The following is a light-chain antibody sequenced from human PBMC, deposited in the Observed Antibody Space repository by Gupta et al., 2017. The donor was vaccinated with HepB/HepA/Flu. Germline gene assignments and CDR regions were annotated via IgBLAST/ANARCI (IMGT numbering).Light chain of an antibody. CDR1: QHIGKW. CDR3: QQAGDFPLT. V-gene: IGKV1D-12*01. CDR2: ATS. J-gene: IGKJ4*01. Sequence: DIHMTQSPSFVSASVGDRVTITCRASQHIGKWLAWYQQKPGKAPKLLVFATSNLQSGVPSRFSGSGSGTDFTLTISSLQPEDFATYYCQQAGDFPLTFGGGTKVAIK.